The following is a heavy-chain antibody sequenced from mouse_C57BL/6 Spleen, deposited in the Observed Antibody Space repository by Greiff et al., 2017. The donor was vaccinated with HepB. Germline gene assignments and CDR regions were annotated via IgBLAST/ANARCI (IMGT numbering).Heavy chain of an antibody. CDR3: ARSLTTVVGYFEV. J-gene: IGHJ1*03. V-gene: IGHV1-54*01. Sequence: QVQLQQSGAELVRPGTSVKVSCKASGYAFTNYLIEWVKQRPGQGLAWIGVINPGSGGTNSNEKFKGKATLTADKSSSTAYMQLSSLTSEDSAVYFCARSLTTVVGYFEVWGTGTTVTVSS. D-gene: IGHD1-1*01. CDR2: INPGSGGT. CDR1: GYAFTNYL.